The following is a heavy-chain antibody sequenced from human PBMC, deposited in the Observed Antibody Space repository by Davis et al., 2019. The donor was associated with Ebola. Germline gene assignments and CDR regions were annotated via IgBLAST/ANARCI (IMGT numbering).Heavy chain of an antibody. J-gene: IGHJ3*02. CDR1: GFTFSSNS. V-gene: IGHV3-21*04. CDR3: AKDNYAVTIMVGAFDI. D-gene: IGHD4-17*01. CDR2: ISSSSNYI. Sequence: GESLKISCAASGFTFSSNSMNWVRQAPGKGLEWVSFISSSSNYIYYADSVKGRFTVSRDNAKNSLYLQMNSLTVEDTAIYYCAKDNYAVTIMVGAFDIWGQGTVVTVSS.